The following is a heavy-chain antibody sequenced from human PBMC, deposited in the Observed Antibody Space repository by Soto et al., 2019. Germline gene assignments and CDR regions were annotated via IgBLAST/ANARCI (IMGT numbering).Heavy chain of an antibody. CDR1: GGSISSGDYY. V-gene: IGHV4-30-4*01. CDR3: ARGYSYDKGGYGMDV. J-gene: IGHJ6*02. CDR2: IYYSGST. Sequence: QVQLQESGPGLVKPSQTLSLTCTVSGGSISSGDYYWSWIRQPPGKGLEWIGYIYYSGSTYYNPSPKSRVTLAVDTSKNQFSLKLSSVTAADTAVYYCARGYSYDKGGYGMDVWGQGTTVTVSS. D-gene: IGHD5-18*01.